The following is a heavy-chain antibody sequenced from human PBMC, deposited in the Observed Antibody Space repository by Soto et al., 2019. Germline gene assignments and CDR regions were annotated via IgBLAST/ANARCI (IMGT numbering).Heavy chain of an antibody. D-gene: IGHD2-8*01. Sequence: QVQLVESGGGLVKPGGSLRVSCAASGFTFSDYYMSWIRQAPGKGLEWVSYISSSGSTIYYADSVKGRFTISRDNAKNSLYLQMNSLRAEVTAVYYCARDRRYCTQNCFYYYYGLDVWGQGTTVTVSS. V-gene: IGHV3-11*01. CDR2: ISSSGSTI. CDR1: GFTFSDYY. J-gene: IGHJ6*01. CDR3: ARDRRYCTQNCFYYYYGLDV.